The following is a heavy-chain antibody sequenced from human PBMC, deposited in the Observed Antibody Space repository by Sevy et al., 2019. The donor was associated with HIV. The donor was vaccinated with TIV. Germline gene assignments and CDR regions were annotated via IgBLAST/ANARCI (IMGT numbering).Heavy chain of an antibody. D-gene: IGHD2-21*02. CDR2: ISYDGSNK. CDR3: AGDGHGGNSRRGGSAFDI. V-gene: IGHV3-30-3*01. CDR1: GFTFSSYA. Sequence: GGSLRLSCAASGFTFSSYAMHWVRQAPGKGLEWVAVISYDGSNKYYADSVKGRFTISRDNSKNTLYLQMNSLRAEDTAVYYCAGDGHGGNSRRGGSAFDIWGQGTMVTVSS. J-gene: IGHJ3*02.